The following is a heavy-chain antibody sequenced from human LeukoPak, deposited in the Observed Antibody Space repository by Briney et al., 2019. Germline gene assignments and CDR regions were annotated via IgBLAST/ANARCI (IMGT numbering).Heavy chain of an antibody. CDR3: ARVLKTNGSGSSIPDY. Sequence: SETLSLTCTVSGGSISSGGYYWSWIRQHPGKGLEWIGYIYYSGSTYYNPSLKSRVTISVDTSKNQFSLKLSSVTAADTAVYYCARVLKTNGSGSSIPDYWGQGTLVTVSS. CDR1: GGSISSGGYY. D-gene: IGHD3-10*01. V-gene: IGHV4-31*03. CDR2: IYYSGST. J-gene: IGHJ4*02.